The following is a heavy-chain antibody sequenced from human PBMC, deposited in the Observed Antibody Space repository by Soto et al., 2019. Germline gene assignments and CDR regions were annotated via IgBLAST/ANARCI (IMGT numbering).Heavy chain of an antibody. CDR3: AKGALFDI. CDR1: GFTFDDYA. V-gene: IGHV3-9*01. Sequence: GGSLRLSCAASGFTFDDYAMHWVRQAPGKGLEWVSGISWNSGSIGYADSVKGRFTISRDNAKNSLYLQMNSLRAEDTALYYFAKGALFDIWGQGTMVTVSS. J-gene: IGHJ3*02. CDR2: ISWNSGSI.